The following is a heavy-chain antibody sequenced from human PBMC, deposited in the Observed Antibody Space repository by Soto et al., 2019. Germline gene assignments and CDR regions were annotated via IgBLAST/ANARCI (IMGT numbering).Heavy chain of an antibody. Sequence: QVQLVQSGAEVKKPGSSVKVSCKASGGTFSSYAISWVRQAPGQGLEWMGGIIPIFGTANYAQKFQGRVTITADESTSTAYMELSSLRSEDPAVYYCARDRYTMVRGVINAFDIWGQGTMVTVSS. CDR1: GGTFSSYA. J-gene: IGHJ3*02. D-gene: IGHD3-10*01. V-gene: IGHV1-69*01. CDR3: ARDRYTMVRGVINAFDI. CDR2: IIPIFGTA.